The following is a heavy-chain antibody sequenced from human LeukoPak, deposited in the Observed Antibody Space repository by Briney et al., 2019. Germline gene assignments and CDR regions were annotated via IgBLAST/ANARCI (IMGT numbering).Heavy chain of an antibody. J-gene: IGHJ5*02. V-gene: IGHV4-39*07. CDR2: IYYSGST. CDR1: GDSVRSSSYY. CDR3: ARGAFWSGYYRLGNWFDP. Sequence: SETLSLTCTVSGDSVRSSSYYWGWTRQPPGKGLEWIGNIYYSGSTYYNPSLKSRVTISVDTSKNQFSLKLSSVTAADTAVYYCARGAFWSGYYRLGNWFDPWGQGTLVTVSS. D-gene: IGHD3-3*01.